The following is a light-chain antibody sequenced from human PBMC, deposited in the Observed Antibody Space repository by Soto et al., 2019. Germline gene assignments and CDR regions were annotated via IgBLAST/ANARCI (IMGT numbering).Light chain of an antibody. V-gene: IGKV3-15*01. Sequence: EIVMTQSPATLSVSPGERATLSCRASQSVSSNLAWYQQKPGQAPGLLISDSSTGGTGIPARFSGSGSGTEFTLTISSLQSDDSAIYYCQQFGDWPSFGLGTKVDIK. J-gene: IGKJ1*01. CDR3: QQFGDWPS. CDR2: DSS. CDR1: QSVSSN.